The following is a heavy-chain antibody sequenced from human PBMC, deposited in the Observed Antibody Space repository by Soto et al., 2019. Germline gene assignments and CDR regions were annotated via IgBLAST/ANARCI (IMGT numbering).Heavy chain of an antibody. CDR3: ARSAKGGYLAY. D-gene: IGHD5-12*01. J-gene: IGHJ4*02. CDR1: GGSISSYY. CDR2: IYYSGST. Sequence: PSETLSLTCTVSGGSISSYYWSWIRQPPGKGLEWIGYIYYSGSTNYNPSLKSRVTISVDTSKNQFSLKLSSVTAADTAVYYCARSAKGGYLAYRGQGTLVTVSS. V-gene: IGHV4-59*01.